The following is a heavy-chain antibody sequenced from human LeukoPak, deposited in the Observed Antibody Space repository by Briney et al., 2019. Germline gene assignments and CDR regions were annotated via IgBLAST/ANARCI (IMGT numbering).Heavy chain of an antibody. Sequence: PSETLSLTCTVSGGSISSGGYYWSLIRQHPGKGLEWIGYIYYSGSTYYNPSLKSRVTISVDTSKNQFSLNLSSVTAADTAVYYCARDFVVVLAAIHYGMDVWGQGTTVTVSS. D-gene: IGHD2-2*01. CDR1: GGSISSGGYY. J-gene: IGHJ6*02. V-gene: IGHV4-31*03. CDR2: IYYSGST. CDR3: ARDFVVVLAAIHYGMDV.